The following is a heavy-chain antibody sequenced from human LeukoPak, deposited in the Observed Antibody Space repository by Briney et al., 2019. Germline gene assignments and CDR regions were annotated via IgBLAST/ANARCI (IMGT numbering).Heavy chain of an antibody. CDR1: GGSISSSSYY. CDR3: AREYDDYVWGSLDYFHY. D-gene: IGHD3-16*01. Sequence: SETLSLTCTVSGGSISSSSYYWGWIRQPPGKGLEWIGSIYYSGSTYYNPSLKSRVTISVDTSKNQFSLKLSSVTAADTAVYCSAREYDDYVWGSLDYFHYWARGTLVTVS. CDR2: IYYSGST. V-gene: IGHV4-39*07. J-gene: IGHJ4*02.